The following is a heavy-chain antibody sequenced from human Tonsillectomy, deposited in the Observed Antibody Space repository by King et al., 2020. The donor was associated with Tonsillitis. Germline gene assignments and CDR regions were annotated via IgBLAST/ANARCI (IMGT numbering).Heavy chain of an antibody. J-gene: IGHJ3*01. CDR1: GASISSGSTY. V-gene: IGHV4-61*02. CDR2: FYTSGTI. Sequence: QLQESGPGLVRPSQTLSLTCTVSGASISSGSTYWSWIRQPARQGLEWIGRFYTSGTIDYNPSLKSRVIMSVDTSKNQFSLRLNSVTAADTGVYYCATEGDGFPDTFDLWGQGTMVAVSS. CDR3: ATEGDGFPDTFDL. D-gene: IGHD5-24*01.